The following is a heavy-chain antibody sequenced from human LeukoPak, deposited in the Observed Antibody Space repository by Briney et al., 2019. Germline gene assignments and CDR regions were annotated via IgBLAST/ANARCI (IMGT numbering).Heavy chain of an antibody. D-gene: IGHD3/OR15-3a*01. CDR2: ISTSGGNT. Sequence: GGSLRLSCVASGFTFSGYAMNWVRQAPGKGLEWVSGISTSGGNTYYADPVNGRFTISRDNSRNTVYLQMGSLRADDTAIYYCAKRDWVGGAAGFDYWGQGILVTVSS. J-gene: IGHJ4*02. V-gene: IGHV3-23*01. CDR3: AKRDWVGGAAGFDY. CDR1: GFTFSGYA.